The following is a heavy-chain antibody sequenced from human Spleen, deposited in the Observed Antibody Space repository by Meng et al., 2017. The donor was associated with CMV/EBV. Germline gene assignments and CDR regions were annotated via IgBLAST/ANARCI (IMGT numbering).Heavy chain of an antibody. Sequence: GESLKISCAASGFTFDDYGMSWVRQAPGKGLEWVSGINWNGGSTGYADSVKGRFTISRDNAKNSLYLQMNSLRAEDTALYYCAKGARVYSNYVDHWGLGTLVTVSS. D-gene: IGHD4-11*01. V-gene: IGHV3-20*04. CDR1: GFTFDDYG. CDR2: INWNGGST. CDR3: AKGARVYSNYVDH. J-gene: IGHJ4*02.